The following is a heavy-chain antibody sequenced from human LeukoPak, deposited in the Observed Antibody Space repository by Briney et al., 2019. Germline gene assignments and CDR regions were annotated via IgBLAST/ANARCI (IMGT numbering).Heavy chain of an antibody. CDR2: VTSYNGDT. D-gene: IGHD3-3*01. CDR1: GYTFNNYG. Sequence: ASVKVSCKASGYTFNNYGISWVRQAPGQGLEWMGWVTSYNGDTNYAQKFQGRVTMSTDTSTSTAYMELRSLRSEDTAVYYCASNPPHDFWSGYMDYWGQGTLVTVSS. CDR3: ASNPPHDFWSGYMDY. J-gene: IGHJ4*02. V-gene: IGHV1-18*01.